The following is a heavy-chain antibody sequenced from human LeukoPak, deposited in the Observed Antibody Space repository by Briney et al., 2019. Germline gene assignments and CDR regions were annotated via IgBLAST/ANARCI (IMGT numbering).Heavy chain of an antibody. J-gene: IGHJ4*02. CDR3: ARGSGDFDY. Sequence: GGSLRLSCAASGFTFSSYAMHWVRQAPGKGLEWVAVISYDGSNKYYADSVKGRFTISRDNSKNTLYLQMNSLRAEDTAVYYCARGSGDFDYWGQGTLVTVSS. CDR1: GFTFSSYA. D-gene: IGHD3-10*01. CDR2: ISYDGSNK. V-gene: IGHV3-30-3*01.